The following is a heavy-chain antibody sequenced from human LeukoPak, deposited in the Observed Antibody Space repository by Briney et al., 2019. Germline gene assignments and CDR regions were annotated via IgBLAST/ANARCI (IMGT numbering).Heavy chain of an antibody. J-gene: IGHJ4*02. CDR2: ITSRGSTI. Sequence: PGGSLRLSCAASGFSFDDYAMNWVRQAPGEGLEWVSYITSRGSTIYYADSVKGRFTMSRDNAKNSLYLQMNSLRAEDTAVYYCATSSAYYYFDFDYWGQGTLVTVSS. CDR3: ATSSAYYYFDFDY. D-gene: IGHD3-22*01. V-gene: IGHV3-48*03. CDR1: GFSFDDYA.